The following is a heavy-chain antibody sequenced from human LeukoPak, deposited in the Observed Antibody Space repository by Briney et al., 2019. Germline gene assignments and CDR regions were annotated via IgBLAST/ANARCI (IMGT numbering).Heavy chain of an antibody. D-gene: IGHD5-18*01. J-gene: IGHJ4*02. V-gene: IGHV4-59*01. CDR3: ARRSYGPNQLDY. CDR1: GGSISSYY. CDR2: IYYSGST. Sequence: SETLSLTCTVSGGSISSYYWSWIRQPPGKGLEWIGYIYYSGSTNYNPSLKSRVTISVDTSKNQFSLKLSSVTAADTAVYYCARRSYGPNQLDYWGQGTLVTVSS.